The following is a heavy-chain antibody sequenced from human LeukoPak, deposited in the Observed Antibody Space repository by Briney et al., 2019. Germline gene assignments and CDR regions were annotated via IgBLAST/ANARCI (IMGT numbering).Heavy chain of an antibody. V-gene: IGHV1-69*04. Sequence: SVKVSCKASGGTFISYAISWVRQAPGQGLEWMGRIIPILGIANYAQKFQGRVTITADKSTSTAYMELSSLRSEDTAVYYCARSGYSYGYRWFDPWGQGTLVTVSS. CDR2: IIPILGIA. CDR1: GGTFISYA. J-gene: IGHJ5*02. CDR3: ARSGYSYGYRWFDP. D-gene: IGHD5-18*01.